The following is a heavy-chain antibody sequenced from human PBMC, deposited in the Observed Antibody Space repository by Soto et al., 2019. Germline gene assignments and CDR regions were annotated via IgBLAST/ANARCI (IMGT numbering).Heavy chain of an antibody. CDR2: IKQDGSEK. V-gene: IGHV3-7*05. CDR3: ARDPHCSSTSCYIPSWFDP. Sequence: GGSLRLSCAASGFTFSSYWMSWVRQAPGKGLEWVANIKQDGSEKYYVDSVKGRFTISRDNAKNSLYLQMNSLRAEDTAVYYCARDPHCSSTSCYIPSWFDPWGQGTLVTVSS. D-gene: IGHD2-2*02. CDR1: GFTFSSYW. J-gene: IGHJ5*02.